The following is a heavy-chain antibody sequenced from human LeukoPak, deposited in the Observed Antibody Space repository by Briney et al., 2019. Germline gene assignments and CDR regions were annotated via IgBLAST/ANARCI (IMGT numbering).Heavy chain of an antibody. CDR3: TIYSSSWYGIY. V-gene: IGHV1-18*01. J-gene: IGHJ4*02. CDR1: GYTFTSYG. D-gene: IGHD6-13*01. Sequence: ASVKVSXKASGYTFTSYGISWVRQAPGQGLEWIGWISAYNGNTNYAQKLQGRVTMTTDTSTSTAYMELRSLRSDDTAVYYCTIYSSSWYGIYWGQGTLVTVSS. CDR2: ISAYNGNT.